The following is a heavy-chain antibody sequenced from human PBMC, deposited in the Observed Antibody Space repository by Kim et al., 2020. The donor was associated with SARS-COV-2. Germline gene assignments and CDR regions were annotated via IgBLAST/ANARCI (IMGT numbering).Heavy chain of an antibody. V-gene: IGHV5-10-1*01. CDR3: ARHRIFEPNDY. J-gene: IGHJ4*02. CDR2: IDPSDSYT. Sequence: GESLKISCKGSGYSFTNYWIMWVRQMPGKGLEWMGRIDPSDSYTNYSPSFQGHVTISTDKSISTAYLQWSSLKASDTAMYYCARHRIFEPNDYWGQGTLVTVSS. D-gene: IGHD3-3*01. CDR1: GYSFTNYW.